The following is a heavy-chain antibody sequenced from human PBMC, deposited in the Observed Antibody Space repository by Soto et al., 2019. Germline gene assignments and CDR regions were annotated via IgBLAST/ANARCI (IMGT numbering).Heavy chain of an antibody. J-gene: IGHJ6*03. CDR1: GFTFSSYW. CDR2: IKQDGSEK. CDR3: AGDDRYAFGYYYYMDV. D-gene: IGHD2-8*01. V-gene: IGHV3-7*01. Sequence: EVQLVESGGGLVQPGGSLRLSCAASGFTFSSYWMSWVRQAPGKGLEWVANIKQDGSEKYYVDSVKGRFTISRDNAKNSLYLQMNSLRAEDTAVYYCAGDDRYAFGYYYYMDVWGKGTTVTVSS.